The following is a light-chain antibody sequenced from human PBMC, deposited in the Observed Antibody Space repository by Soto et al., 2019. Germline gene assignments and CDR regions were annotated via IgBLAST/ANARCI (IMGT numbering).Light chain of an antibody. CDR1: QSISTF. CDR3: QQSYTTPRT. Sequence: DIQMTQSPSSLSASVGDRVSVTCRASQSISTFLNWYQQRRGEAPKLLIYAASSLQSGVPSRFSGSGSGADFTLTIGSLQPEDFATYYCQQSYTTPRTFGQGTKV. CDR2: AAS. V-gene: IGKV1-39*01. J-gene: IGKJ1*01.